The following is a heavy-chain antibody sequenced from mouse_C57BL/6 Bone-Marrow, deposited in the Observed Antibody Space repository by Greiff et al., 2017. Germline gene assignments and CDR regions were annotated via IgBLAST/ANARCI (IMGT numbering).Heavy chain of an antibody. D-gene: IGHD1-1*01. Sequence: QVTLKVSGPGILQPSQTLSLTCSFSGFSLSTFGMGVGWIRQPSGKGLEWLAHIWWDDDKYYNPALKSRLTISKDTSKNQVFLKIANVYTADTATYYCARIAPYYYGSSYWYFDVWGTGTTVTVSS. J-gene: IGHJ1*03. CDR1: GFSLSTFGMG. CDR3: ARIAPYYYGSSYWYFDV. CDR2: IWWDDDK. V-gene: IGHV8-8*01.